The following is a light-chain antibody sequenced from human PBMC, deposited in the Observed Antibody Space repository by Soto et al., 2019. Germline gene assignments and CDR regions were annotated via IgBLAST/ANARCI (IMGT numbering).Light chain of an antibody. Sequence: QSALTQPASVSGSPGQSITISCTGTSSDVGSYNLVSWYQQHPGKAPKLMIYEVSKRPSGVSNRFSSSKSGNTASLTISGLQAEDEADYYCCSYAGSNVFGTGTKLTVL. CDR1: SSDVGSYNL. V-gene: IGLV2-23*02. CDR2: EVS. J-gene: IGLJ1*01. CDR3: CSYAGSNV.